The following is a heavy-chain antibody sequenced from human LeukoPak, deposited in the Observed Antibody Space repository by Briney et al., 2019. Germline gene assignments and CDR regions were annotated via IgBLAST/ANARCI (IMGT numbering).Heavy chain of an antibody. J-gene: IGHJ4*02. CDR1: GYSFTNYW. Sequence: GESLKISCQGSGYSFTNYWIGWVRQMPGKGLEWMGIIYLLNSDTKYSPSFQGQVTISADKSISTAYLQWSSLQASDTAMYYCATAKGGTFYWTFDYWGQGTLSPSPQ. D-gene: IGHD1-1*01. CDR2: IYLLNSDT. V-gene: IGHV5-51*01. CDR3: ATAKGGTFYWTFDY.